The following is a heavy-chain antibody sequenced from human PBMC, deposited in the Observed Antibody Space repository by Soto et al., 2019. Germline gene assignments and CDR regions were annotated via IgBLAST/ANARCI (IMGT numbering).Heavy chain of an antibody. J-gene: IGHJ5*02. V-gene: IGHV1-18*01. CDR1: GYTFTSYG. CDR3: ASVGRGKWFGELLSPGQFDP. Sequence: GASVKVSCKASGYTFTSYGISWVRQAPGQGLEWMGWISAYNGNTNHAQKLQGRVTMTTDTSTSTAYMELRSLRSDDTAVYYCASVGRGKWFGELLSPGQFDPWGQGTLVTVSS. CDR2: ISAYNGNT. D-gene: IGHD3-10*01.